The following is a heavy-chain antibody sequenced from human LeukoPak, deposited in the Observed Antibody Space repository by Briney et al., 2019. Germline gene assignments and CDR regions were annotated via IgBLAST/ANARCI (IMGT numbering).Heavy chain of an antibody. Sequence: GGSLRLSCAASGFTFSSYAMSWVRQAPGKGLEWVSAISGSGGSTYYADSVKGRFTISRDNSKNTLYLQMYSLRAEDTAVYYCAKDPSFGSSWQPPMDVWGKGTTVTVSS. V-gene: IGHV3-23*01. J-gene: IGHJ6*03. CDR3: AKDPSFGSSWQPPMDV. D-gene: IGHD6-13*01. CDR1: GFTFSSYA. CDR2: ISGSGGST.